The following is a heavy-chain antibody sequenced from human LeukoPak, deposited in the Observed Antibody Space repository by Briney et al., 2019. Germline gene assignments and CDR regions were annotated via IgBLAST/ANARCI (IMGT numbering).Heavy chain of an antibody. CDR1: GYTFTSYG. CDR2: ISAYNGNT. D-gene: IGHD4/OR15-4a*01. Sequence: ASVKVSCKASGYTFTSYGISWVRQAPGQGLEWIGWISAYNGNTNYAQKLQGRVTMTTDTSTSTAYMELRSLRSDDTAVYYCARDRAPLTTTAVGFDPWGQGSPVTVSS. CDR3: ARDRAPLTTTAVGFDP. J-gene: IGHJ5*02. V-gene: IGHV1-18*01.